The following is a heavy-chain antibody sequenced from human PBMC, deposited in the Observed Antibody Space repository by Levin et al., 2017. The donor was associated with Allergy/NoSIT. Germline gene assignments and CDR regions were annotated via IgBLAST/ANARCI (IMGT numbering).Heavy chain of an antibody. CDR3: ASTYQKLFHYYGMDV. J-gene: IGHJ6*02. CDR1: GLPVSGTY. D-gene: IGHD2-21*01. Sequence: LSLPCAASGLPVSGTYMSWVRQAPGKGLEWVSVIYYGGSTYYADSVKGRFTISRDNSKNTLYLQMNTLRAEDTAVYYCASTYQKLFHYYGMDVWGQGTTVTVSS. V-gene: IGHV3-66*01. CDR2: IYYGGST.